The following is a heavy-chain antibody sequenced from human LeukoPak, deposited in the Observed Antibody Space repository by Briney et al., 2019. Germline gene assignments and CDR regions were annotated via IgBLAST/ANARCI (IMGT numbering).Heavy chain of an antibody. CDR3: AKDILGVATPYYFDY. V-gene: IGHV3-9*01. Sequence: GRSLRLSCAASGFTFDDYAMHWVRQAPGKGLEWVSGISWNSGSIGYADSVKGRFTISRDNAKNSLYLQMNNLRAEDTALYYCAKDILGVATPYYFDYWGQGTLVTVSS. CDR2: ISWNSGSI. J-gene: IGHJ4*02. D-gene: IGHD3-3*01. CDR1: GFTFDDYA.